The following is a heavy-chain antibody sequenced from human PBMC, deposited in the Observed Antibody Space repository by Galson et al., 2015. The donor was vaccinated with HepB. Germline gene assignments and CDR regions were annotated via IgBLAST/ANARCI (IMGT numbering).Heavy chain of an antibody. CDR3: AKSWRSGWYRAEYFQH. J-gene: IGHJ1*01. CDR2: ISYDGSNK. V-gene: IGHV3-30*18. Sequence: SLRLSCAASGFTFSSYGMHWVRQAPGKGLEWVAVISYDGSNKYYADSVKGRFTISRDNSKNTLYLQMNSLRAEDTAVYYCAKSWRSGWYRAEYFQHWGQGTLVTVSS. CDR1: GFTFSSYG. D-gene: IGHD6-19*01.